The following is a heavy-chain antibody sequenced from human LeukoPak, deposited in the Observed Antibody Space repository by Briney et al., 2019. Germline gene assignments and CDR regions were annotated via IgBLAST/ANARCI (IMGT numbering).Heavy chain of an antibody. Sequence: PSETLSLTCAVSGGSISSSNWWSWVRQPPGKGLEWIGEIYHSGSTNYNPSLKSRVTISVDKSKNQFSLKLSSVTAADTAVYYCASSGTHCSSTSCYHLLVDYWGQGTLVTVSS. J-gene: IGHJ4*02. D-gene: IGHD2-2*01. CDR3: ASSGTHCSSTSCYHLLVDY. CDR2: IYHSGST. CDR1: GGSISSSNW. V-gene: IGHV4-4*02.